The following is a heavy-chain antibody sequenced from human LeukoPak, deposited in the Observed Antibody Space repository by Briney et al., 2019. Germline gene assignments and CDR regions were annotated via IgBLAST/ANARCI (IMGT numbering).Heavy chain of an antibody. J-gene: IGHJ4*02. CDR2: ISAYNGNT. CDR1: GYSFTGYG. V-gene: IGHV1-18*01. D-gene: IGHD2-21*02. CDR3: ARDPVGGTFDY. Sequence: ASVKVSCKAFGYSFTGYGISWVRQAPGQGLEWMGWISAYNGNTNYAQKLQGRVTMTTDTSTSTAYMELRSLRSDDTAVYYCARDPVGGTFDYWGQGTLVTVSS.